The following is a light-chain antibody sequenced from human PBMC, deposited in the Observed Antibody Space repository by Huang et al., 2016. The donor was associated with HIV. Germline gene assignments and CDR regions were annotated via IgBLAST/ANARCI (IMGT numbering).Light chain of an antibody. CDR3: QQRNNWIT. CDR1: QSVSSF. CDR2: DAP. Sequence: EIVLTQSPATLSLSPGERATLSCRASQSVSSFLAWYQQKPGQAPRLLIHDAPDRATGIPARFSGSGSGTDFTLTISSLEPEDFAIYYCQQRNNWITFGQGTRLEIK. J-gene: IGKJ5*01. V-gene: IGKV3-11*01.